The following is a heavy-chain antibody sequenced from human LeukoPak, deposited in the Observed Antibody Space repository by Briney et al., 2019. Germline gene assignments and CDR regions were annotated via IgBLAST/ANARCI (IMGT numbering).Heavy chain of an antibody. Sequence: PSETLSLTCTVSGYSISSGYYWGWIRQPPGKGLEWIGSIYHSGSTYYNPSLKGRVTISVDTSKNQFSLKLSSVTAADTAVYYCARVRGGTFDIWGQGTMVTVSS. CDR1: GYSISSGYY. CDR2: IYHSGST. V-gene: IGHV4-38-2*02. J-gene: IGHJ3*02. D-gene: IGHD3-10*01. CDR3: ARVRGGTFDI.